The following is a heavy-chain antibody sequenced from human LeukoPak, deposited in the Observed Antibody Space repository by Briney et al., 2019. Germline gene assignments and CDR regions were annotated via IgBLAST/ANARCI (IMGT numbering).Heavy chain of an antibody. J-gene: IGHJ1*01. D-gene: IGHD2-8*01. CDR1: GGSVSSSKYL. CDR3: AGLGVMVLVYQSES. Sequence: SETLSLTCAVSGGSVSSSKYLWGWIRQPPGKELEWIGGISYSGNTDYNPSLKSRVTLAVDTSKNQFSLKLTSVTAADSAVYYCAGLGVMVLVYQSESWGQGTPVTVSS. CDR2: ISYSGNT. V-gene: IGHV4-39*07.